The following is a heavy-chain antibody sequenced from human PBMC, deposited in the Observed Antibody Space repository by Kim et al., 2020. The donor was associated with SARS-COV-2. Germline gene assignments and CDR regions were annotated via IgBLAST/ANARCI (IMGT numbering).Heavy chain of an antibody. CDR1: GFTFSSYS. J-gene: IGHJ2*01. V-gene: IGHV3-21*01. D-gene: IGHD5-12*01. Sequence: GGSLRLSCAASGFTFSSYSMNWVRQAPGKGLEWVSSISSSSSYIYYADSVKGRFTISRDNAKNSLYLQMNSLRAEDTAVYYCARDERGSVRYFDLWGRGTLVTVSS. CDR3: ARDERGSVRYFDL. CDR2: ISSSSSYI.